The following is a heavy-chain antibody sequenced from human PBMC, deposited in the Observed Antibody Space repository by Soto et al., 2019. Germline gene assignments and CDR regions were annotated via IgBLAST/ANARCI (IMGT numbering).Heavy chain of an antibody. CDR1: GYPISSYY. CDR3: ARGYCSSPHCYRLYYYDMDV. J-gene: IGHJ6*02. CDR2: INPSSSAT. Sequence: XSVKVSCKASGYPISSYYMHWVRQAPGQGLEWMGIINPSSSATRYSQKFQGRVTMTRDVSTSTVYMEMSGLRSEDTAVYYCARGYCSSPHCYRLYYYDMDVWGQGTTVTVSS. D-gene: IGHD2-2*01. V-gene: IGHV1-46*01.